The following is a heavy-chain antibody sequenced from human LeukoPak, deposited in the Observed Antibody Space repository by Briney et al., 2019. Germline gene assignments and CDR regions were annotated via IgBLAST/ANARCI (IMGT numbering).Heavy chain of an antibody. Sequence: SETLSLTCTVSGGSISSSGYYWGWIRQPPGKGLEWIGSFYYSGSTYYKPSLKSRVTISVDTSKNQFSLKLSSVTAADTAVYYCARVSCSGGSCYSENWFDPWGQGTLVTVSS. V-gene: IGHV4-39*07. CDR3: ARVSCSGGSCYSENWFDP. CDR1: GGSISSSGYY. CDR2: FYYSGST. J-gene: IGHJ5*02. D-gene: IGHD2-15*01.